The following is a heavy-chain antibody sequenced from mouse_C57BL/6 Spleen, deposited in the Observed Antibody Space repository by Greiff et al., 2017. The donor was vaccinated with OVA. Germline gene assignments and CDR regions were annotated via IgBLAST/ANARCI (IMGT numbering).Heavy chain of an antibody. J-gene: IGHJ3*01. CDR1: GFNIKDDY. CDR3: TPYGYYSFAY. D-gene: IGHD2-3*01. Sequence: VQLQQSGAELVRPGASVKLSCTASGFNIKDDYMHWVKQRPEQGLEWIGWIDPENGDTEYASKFQGKATITADTSSNTAYLQLSSLTSEDTAVYYCTPYGYYSFAYWGQGTLVTVSA. V-gene: IGHV14-4*01. CDR2: IDPENGDT.